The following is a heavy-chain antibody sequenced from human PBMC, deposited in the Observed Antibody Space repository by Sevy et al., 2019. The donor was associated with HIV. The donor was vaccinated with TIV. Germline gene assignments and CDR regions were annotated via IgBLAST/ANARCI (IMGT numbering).Heavy chain of an antibody. D-gene: IGHD6-25*01. CDR1: GTPFSTSG. Sequence: GGSLRLSCAASGTPFSTSGIHWVRQAPGKGLEWVAFMHFDGSSTYYADALRGRFTISRDISKNALYLQMNSLRLEGTAVYYCAKKGHDGGWQRLASWGQGTLVTVSS. CDR3: AKKGHDGGWQRLAS. V-gene: IGHV3-30*02. J-gene: IGHJ4*02. CDR2: MHFDGSST.